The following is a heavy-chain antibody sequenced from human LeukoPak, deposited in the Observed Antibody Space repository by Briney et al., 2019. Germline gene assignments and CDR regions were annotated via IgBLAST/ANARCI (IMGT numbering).Heavy chain of an antibody. CDR3: ARLIPPDYGDYYYYYYMDV. CDR1: GGSISSSNW. D-gene: IGHD4-17*01. Sequence: PSETLSLTCAVSGGSISSSNWWSWVRQPPGKGLEWIGEIYHSGSTNYNPSLKSRVTISVDKSKNQFSLKLSSVTAADTAVYYCARLIPPDYGDYYYYYYMDVWGKGTTVTVSS. J-gene: IGHJ6*03. CDR2: IYHSGST. V-gene: IGHV4-4*02.